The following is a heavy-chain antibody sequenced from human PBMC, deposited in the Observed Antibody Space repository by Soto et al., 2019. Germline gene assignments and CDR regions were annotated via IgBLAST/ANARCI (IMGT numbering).Heavy chain of an antibody. D-gene: IGHD6-19*01. Sequence: SETLSLTCTVSGGTITYYYWSWIRQAPGKGLEWLGYIFDGGSANYNPSLKSRVSFSLDKSQHQLSLKLTSVTGADTAIYYCARDAAVPGESDRFDYWGQGTLVTVSS. V-gene: IGHV4-59*12. CDR3: ARDAAVPGESDRFDY. CDR1: GGTITYYY. J-gene: IGHJ4*02. CDR2: IFDGGSA.